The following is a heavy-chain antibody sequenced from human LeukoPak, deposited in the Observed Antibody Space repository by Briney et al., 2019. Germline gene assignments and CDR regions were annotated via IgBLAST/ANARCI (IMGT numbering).Heavy chain of an antibody. J-gene: IGHJ4*02. V-gene: IGHV4-39*07. CDR1: GGSISSSSYY. D-gene: IGHD6-13*01. CDR2: IYYSGST. Sequence: ASETLSLTCTVSGGSISSSSYYWGWICQPPGKGLEWIGSIYYSGSTYYNPSLKSRVTISVDTSKNQFSLKLSSVTAADTAVYYCASGIAAGGRNFDYWGQGTLVTVSS. CDR3: ASGIAAGGRNFDY.